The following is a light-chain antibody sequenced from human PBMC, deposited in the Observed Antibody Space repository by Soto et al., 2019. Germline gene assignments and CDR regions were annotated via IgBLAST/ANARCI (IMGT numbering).Light chain of an antibody. V-gene: IGKV3-20*01. CDR1: QSLTTY. CDR3: QQYGSSPIT. CDR2: GAS. Sequence: VMTQSPATLSVTPGETATLSCRASQSLTTYLAWYQQKPGQAPRLLIYGASSRATGIPDRFSGSGSGTDFTLTISRLEPEDFAVYYCQQYGSSPITFGQGTLLEVK. J-gene: IGKJ5*01.